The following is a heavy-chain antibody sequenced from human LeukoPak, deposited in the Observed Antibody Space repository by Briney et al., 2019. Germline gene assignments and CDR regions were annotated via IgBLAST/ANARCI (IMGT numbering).Heavy chain of an antibody. D-gene: IGHD6-6*01. CDR2: IIPIFGTA. J-gene: IGHJ6*02. V-gene: IGHV1-69*13. Sequence: ASVKVSCKASGGTFSNYAISWVRQAPGQGLEWMGGIIPIFGTANYAQKFQGRVTITADESTSTAYMELSSLRSEDTAVYYCAREEEQLVPNNYYYYGMDVWGQGTTVTVSS. CDR1: GGTFSNYA. CDR3: AREEEQLVPNNYYYYGMDV.